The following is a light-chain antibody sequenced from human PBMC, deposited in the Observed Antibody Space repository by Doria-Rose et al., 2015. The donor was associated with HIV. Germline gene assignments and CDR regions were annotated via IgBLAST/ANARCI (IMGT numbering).Light chain of an antibody. J-gene: IGKJ1*01. Sequence: TQSPGTLSLSPGERATVSCRASQSFSSTYLAWYQQKPGQAPSLLIYDGSTRATGTPDRFSASGSGTDFTLTINRLEPEDFALYYCHQYGTSWTFGQGTKVEI. CDR3: HQYGTSWT. CDR1: QSFSSTY. V-gene: IGKV3-20*01. CDR2: DGS.